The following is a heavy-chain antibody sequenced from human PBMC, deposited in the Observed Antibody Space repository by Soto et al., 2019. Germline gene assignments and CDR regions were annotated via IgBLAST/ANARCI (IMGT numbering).Heavy chain of an antibody. V-gene: IGHV4-59*01. CDR1: GGSISSYY. CDR2: IFYSGNT. J-gene: IGHJ3*02. Sequence: QVQLQESGPGLVKPSETLSLTCTVSGGSISSYYWSWIRQPPGRGLEWIGYIFYSGNTDYNPSLKSRVTISLDTSKSRFSLRLSSVTAADTAVYYCARDRSYSTSRYDAFDIWGQGTMVTVSS. D-gene: IGHD6-6*01. CDR3: ARDRSYSTSRYDAFDI.